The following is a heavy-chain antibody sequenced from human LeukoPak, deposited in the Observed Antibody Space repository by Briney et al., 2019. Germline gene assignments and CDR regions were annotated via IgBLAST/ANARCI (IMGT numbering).Heavy chain of an antibody. Sequence: GGSLRLSCAASGFTVSSNYMSWVRQAPGKGLEWVSAISGSGGSTYYADSVKGRFTISRDNSKNTLYLQMNSLRAEDTAVYYCAKRRGLELLYYYYMDVWGKGTTVTVSS. V-gene: IGHV3-23*01. D-gene: IGHD1-7*01. CDR3: AKRRGLELLYYYYMDV. J-gene: IGHJ6*03. CDR2: ISGSGGST. CDR1: GFTVSSNY.